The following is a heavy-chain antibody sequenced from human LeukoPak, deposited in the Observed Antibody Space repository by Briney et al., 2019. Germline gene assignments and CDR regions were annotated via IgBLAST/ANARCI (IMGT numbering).Heavy chain of an antibody. CDR2: ISAYNGNT. V-gene: IGHV1-18*01. J-gene: IGHJ4*02. D-gene: IGHD3-9*01. Sequence: ASVKVSCKASGYTFTSYGISWVRQAPGQGLEWMGWISAYNGNTNYAQKLQGRVTMTTDTSTSTAYMELRSLRSDDTAVYYCAKGSVYDILTAYYLYYFDYWGQGTLVTVSS. CDR1: GYTFTSYG. CDR3: AKGSVYDILTAYYLYYFDY.